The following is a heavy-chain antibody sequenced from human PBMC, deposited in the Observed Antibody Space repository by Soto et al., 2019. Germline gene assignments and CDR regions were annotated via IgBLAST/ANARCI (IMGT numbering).Heavy chain of an antibody. CDR3: AVDCSSTSCYVHYYYYYGMDV. Sequence: GASVKVSCKASGGTFSSYAISWVRQAPGQGLEWMGGIIPIFGTANYAQKFQGRVTITADESTSTAYMELSSLRSEDTAVYYCAVDCSSTSCYVHYYYYYGMDVWGQGTTVTVS. CDR1: GGTFSSYA. CDR2: IIPIFGTA. J-gene: IGHJ6*02. D-gene: IGHD2-2*01. V-gene: IGHV1-69*13.